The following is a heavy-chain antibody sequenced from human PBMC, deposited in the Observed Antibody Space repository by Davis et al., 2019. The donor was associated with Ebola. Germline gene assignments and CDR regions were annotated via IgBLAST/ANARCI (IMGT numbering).Heavy chain of an antibody. J-gene: IGHJ3*02. CDR3: ARDRSGGAFDI. D-gene: IGHD2-15*01. CDR2: IRTGYTTTV. Sequence: PAGSLTLSCAASAFTFSRYDMNCVRQASVTGLEWVSFIRTGYTTTVHYDESVKGRCTGSRDNAKNSLYRQLNDLRDEDTAVYYCARDRSGGAFDIWGQGTMVTVSS. CDR1: AFTFSRYD. V-gene: IGHV3-48*03.